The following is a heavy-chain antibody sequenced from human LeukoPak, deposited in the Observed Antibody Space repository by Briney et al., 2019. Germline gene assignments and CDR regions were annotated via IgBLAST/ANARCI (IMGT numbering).Heavy chain of an antibody. CDR2: ISGSGGST. D-gene: IGHD3-22*01. V-gene: IGHV3-23*01. J-gene: IGHJ4*02. Sequence: GGSLRLSCAASGFTFSSYAMSWVRQAPGRGLEWVSAISGSGGSTYYADSVKGRFTISRDNSKNTLYLQMNSLRAEDTAVYYCTTDENYYDSSGYSFDYWGQGTLVTVSS. CDR1: GFTFSSYA. CDR3: TTDENYYDSSGYSFDY.